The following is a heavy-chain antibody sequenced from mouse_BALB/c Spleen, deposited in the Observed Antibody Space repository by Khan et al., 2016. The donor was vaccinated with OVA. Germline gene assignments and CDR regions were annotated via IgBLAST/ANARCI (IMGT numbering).Heavy chain of an antibody. D-gene: IGHD1-1*02. J-gene: IGHJ1*01. CDR3: ASGGYCYSDV. V-gene: IGHV9-3-1*01. CDR1: GYTFTKYG. CDR2: INTYTGEP. Sequence: QIQLVQSGPELKQPGETVKISCKASGYTFTKYGMNWVKQAPGKGLKWMGWINTYTGEPTSVDDFTGRFAFSFETSATTAYLQLNDLKDEDTATDYCASGGYCYSDVWGAGTTVTVSS.